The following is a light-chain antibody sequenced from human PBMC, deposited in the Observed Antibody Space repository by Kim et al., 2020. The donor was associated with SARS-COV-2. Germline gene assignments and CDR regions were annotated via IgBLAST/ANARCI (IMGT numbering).Light chain of an antibody. CDR2: GNN. Sequence: QSVLTQPPSVSGAPGQRVTISCTGSSSNIEAGYDVHWYQQLPGTAPILLIFGNNYRPSGVPDRFSGSKSGTSASLAITGLEVEDEADYYCQTYDSSLSVVFGGGTQVTVL. CDR3: QTYDSSLSVV. CDR1: SSNIEAGYD. V-gene: IGLV1-40*01. J-gene: IGLJ2*01.